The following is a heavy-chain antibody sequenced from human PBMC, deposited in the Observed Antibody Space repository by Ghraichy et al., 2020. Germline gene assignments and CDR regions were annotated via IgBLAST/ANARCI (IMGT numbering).Heavy chain of an antibody. D-gene: IGHD2-15*01. V-gene: IGHV3-7*03. CDR1: GFTFTNYW. CDR3: ARAVWVVVASTYVDS. Sequence: GGSLRLSCAASGFTFTNYWMTWVRQAPGKGLEWVANIKQDGRDENYVESVKGRFTISRDNAKRSVDLQMNSLRPEDTAVYYCARAVWVVVASTYVDSWGQGTLVTVSS. J-gene: IGHJ4*02. CDR2: IKQDGRDE.